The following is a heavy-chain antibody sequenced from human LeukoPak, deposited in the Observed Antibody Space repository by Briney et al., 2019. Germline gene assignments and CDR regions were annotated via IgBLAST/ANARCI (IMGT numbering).Heavy chain of an antibody. CDR2: IFGGGGT. J-gene: IGHJ4*02. V-gene: IGHV3-53*01. CDR3: ARDTSGRYGD. Sequence: TGGSLRLSCAASGFIVSSNDMNWVRQAPGKGLEWVSVIFGGGGTFYADSVMGRLTISRDNSKNTLYLQMNSLRAEDTAVYFCARDTSGRYGDWGQGTLVTVSS. CDR1: GFIVSSND. D-gene: IGHD1-26*01.